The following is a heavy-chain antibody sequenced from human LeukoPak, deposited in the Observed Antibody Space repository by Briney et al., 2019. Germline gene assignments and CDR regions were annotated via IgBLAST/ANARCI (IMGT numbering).Heavy chain of an antibody. CDR1: GFALDELS. J-gene: IGHJ4*02. CDR3: AIGGFDILTGYKK. V-gene: IGHV1-24*01. D-gene: IGHD3-9*01. CDR2: FDTENGET. Sequence: GASVKVSCKVSGFALDELSMHWLRQAPGKGPEWMGGFDTENGETVYAQKFQDRVTLTEDRSTDIAYMELSSLKFEDTAVYYCAIGGFDILTGYKKWGQGTLVTVSS.